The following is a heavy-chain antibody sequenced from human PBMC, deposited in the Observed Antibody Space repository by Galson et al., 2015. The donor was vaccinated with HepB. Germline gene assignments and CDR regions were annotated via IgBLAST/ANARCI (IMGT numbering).Heavy chain of an antibody. Sequence: LSLTCTVSGGSINSGGYYWSWIRQHPGKGLEWIGYIYYSGSSYYNPSLKSRVTISVDTSKNQFSLKLSSVIAADTAVYYCARDGSGSYFGMDVWGQGTTVTVSS. CDR2: IYYSGSS. V-gene: IGHV4-31*03. J-gene: IGHJ6*02. D-gene: IGHD3-10*01. CDR3: ARDGSGSYFGMDV. CDR1: GGSINSGGYY.